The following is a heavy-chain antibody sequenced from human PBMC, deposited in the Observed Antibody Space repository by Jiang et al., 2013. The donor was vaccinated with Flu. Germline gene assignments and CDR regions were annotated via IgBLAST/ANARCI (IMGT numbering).Heavy chain of an antibody. CDR3: ARHLTYYYDSSGYYPSVAFDI. J-gene: IGHJ3*02. V-gene: IGHV4-39*01. CDR1: GGSISSSSYY. D-gene: IGHD3-22*01. CDR2: IYYSGST. Sequence: GSGLVKPSETLSLTCTVSGGSISSSSYYWGWIRQPPGKGLEWIGSIYYSGSTYYNPSLKSRVTISVDTSKNQFSLKLSSVTAADTAVYYCARHLTYYYDSSGYYPSVAFDIWGQGTMVTVSS.